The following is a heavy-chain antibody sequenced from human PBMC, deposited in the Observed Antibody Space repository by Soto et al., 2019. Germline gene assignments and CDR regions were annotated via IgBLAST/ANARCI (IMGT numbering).Heavy chain of an antibody. CDR2: ISVSGDST. J-gene: IGHJ1*01. Sequence: GGSLRLSCAASGFTFSSYAMSWVRQAPGKGLEWVSGISVSGDSTYYADSVKGRFTISRDNSKNTLYLQMSSLRAEDTAVYHCAKEDGYYYDTSGYRTAYFQHWGQGTMVTVS. CDR1: GFTFSSYA. V-gene: IGHV3-23*01. D-gene: IGHD3-22*01. CDR3: AKEDGYYYDTSGYRTAYFQH.